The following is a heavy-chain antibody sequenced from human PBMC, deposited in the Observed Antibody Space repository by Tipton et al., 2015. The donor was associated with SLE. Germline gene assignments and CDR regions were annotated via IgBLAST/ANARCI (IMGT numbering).Heavy chain of an antibody. V-gene: IGHV4-4*07. J-gene: IGHJ3*02. CDR2: IYSSGST. Sequence: TLSLTCTVSGDSISGYYWSWIRQPAEKGLEWIGRIYSSGSTNYNPSLKSRVTISVDTSKNQFSLKLSSVTAADTAVYYCAGNSGTDAFDIWGQGTMVTVSS. CDR3: AGNSGTDAFDI. CDR1: GDSISGYY. D-gene: IGHD1-1*01.